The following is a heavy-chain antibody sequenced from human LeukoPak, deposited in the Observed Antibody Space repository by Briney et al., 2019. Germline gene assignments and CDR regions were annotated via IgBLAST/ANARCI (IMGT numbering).Heavy chain of an antibody. J-gene: IGHJ6*02. D-gene: IGHD4-4*01. Sequence: ASVKVSCKASGYTFTGYYMHWVRQAPGQGLEWMGWINPNSGGTNYAQKFQGRVTMTRDTSISTAYMELSRLRSDDTAVYYCARVGPDDYSNYYYYGMDVWGQGTMVTVSS. V-gene: IGHV1-2*02. CDR1: GYTFTGYY. CDR3: ARVGPDDYSNYYYYGMDV. CDR2: INPNSGGT.